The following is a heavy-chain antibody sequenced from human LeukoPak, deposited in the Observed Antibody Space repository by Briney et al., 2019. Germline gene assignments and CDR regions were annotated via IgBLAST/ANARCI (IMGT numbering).Heavy chain of an antibody. J-gene: IGHJ3*02. CDR3: ARGWATVVTQGRNDAFDI. CDR1: GGSISGSGNY. V-gene: IGHV4-39*07. CDR2: VYYSGRT. D-gene: IGHD4-23*01. Sequence: SETLSLTCTVSGGSISGSGNYWGWIRQPPGKGLECIGSVYYSGRTHYNPSLKSRVTMSVDTSKNQFSLKLSSVTAADTAVYYCARGWATVVTQGRNDAFDIWGQGTMVTVSS.